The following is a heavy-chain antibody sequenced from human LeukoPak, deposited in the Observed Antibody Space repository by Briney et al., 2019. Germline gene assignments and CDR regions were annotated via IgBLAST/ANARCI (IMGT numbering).Heavy chain of an antibody. V-gene: IGHV3-13*01. CDR1: GFTFSSFD. Sequence: GGSLRPSCAASGFTFSSFDMHWVRQPTGQDLEWVSTIGTASDTYYPGSVEGRFTLSRDNAKNSLYLQMNSLTAGDTAVYYCARGPPRGKYYYMDVWGKGTTVTVSS. D-gene: IGHD1-1*01. CDR2: IGTASDT. J-gene: IGHJ6*03. CDR3: ARGPPRGKYYYMDV.